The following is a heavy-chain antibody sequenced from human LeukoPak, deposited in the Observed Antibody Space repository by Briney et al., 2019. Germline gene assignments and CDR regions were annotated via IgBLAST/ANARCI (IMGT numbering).Heavy chain of an antibody. D-gene: IGHD6-6*01. Sequence: SETLSLTCTVSGDSMTSSRSSAYYWGWIRQPPGKGLEWIATIYYTGNTYYNPSLMSRVPISVDTSKNQFPLELTSVTAADTAVYFCARLMDHMTARRAFDYWGQGTRVIVSS. CDR1: GDSMTSSRSSAYY. J-gene: IGHJ4*02. CDR3: ARLMDHMTARRAFDY. CDR2: IYYTGNT. V-gene: IGHV4-39*01.